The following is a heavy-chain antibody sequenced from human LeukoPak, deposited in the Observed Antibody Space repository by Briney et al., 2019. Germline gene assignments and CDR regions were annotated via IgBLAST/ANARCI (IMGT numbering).Heavy chain of an antibody. CDR2: IHYGANT. J-gene: IGHJ4*02. D-gene: IGHD2-21*02. CDR1: GVSITSSSYY. Sequence: SETLSLICTVSGVSITSSSYYWGWIRQPPGKGPEWIGSIHYGANTYRNPSLKSRVTISMDTSKNHFSLSLSSVTAADTAVYYCARNDAKMVTVDYWGQGTLVTVSS. V-gene: IGHV4-39*02. CDR3: ARNDAKMVTVDY.